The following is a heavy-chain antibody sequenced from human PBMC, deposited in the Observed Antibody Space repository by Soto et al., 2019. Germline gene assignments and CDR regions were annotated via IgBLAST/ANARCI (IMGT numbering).Heavy chain of an antibody. D-gene: IGHD3-22*01. CDR3: ARGPWDDSSTYRIDY. V-gene: IGHV1-8*01. Sequence: QVQLVQSGAEVKKPGASVRVSCKASGYTFTNYDINWVRQAPGQGLEWMGWMNCNSGNTGYAQKFQGRVTMTRNTSVTTAYIDLSSLRSKDTAVYYCARGPWDDSSTYRIDYWGQGTLVTVSS. CDR1: GYTFTNYD. J-gene: IGHJ4*02. CDR2: MNCNSGNT.